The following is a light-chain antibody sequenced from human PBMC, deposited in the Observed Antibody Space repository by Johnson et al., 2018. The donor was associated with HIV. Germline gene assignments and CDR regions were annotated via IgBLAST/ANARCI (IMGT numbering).Light chain of an antibody. CDR2: DNN. CDR1: SSNIGRNY. CDR3: GTWDSSLSAYV. J-gene: IGLJ1*01. V-gene: IGLV1-51*01. Sequence: QSVLTQPPSVSAAPGQKVTISCSGSSSNIGRNYVSWYQQLPGTAPKLLIFDNNKRPSGIPDLFSASKSGTSATLGITGLQTGDEADYYCGTWDSSLSAYVCGTGTKVTVL.